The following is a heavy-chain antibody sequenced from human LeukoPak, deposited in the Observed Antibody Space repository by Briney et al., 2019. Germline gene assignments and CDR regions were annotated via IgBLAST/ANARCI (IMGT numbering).Heavy chain of an antibody. D-gene: IGHD3-10*02. CDR2: INPNSGGT. CDR1: GYTFTGYY. CDR3: ARHYVGYGVLEY. Sequence: ASVKVSCKASGYTFTGYYMHWVRQAPGQGLEWMGWINPNSGGTNYAQKFQGRVTMTRDTSISTAYMELSRLRSDDTAVYYCARHYVGYGVLEYWGHGSLVTVSS. V-gene: IGHV1-2*02. J-gene: IGHJ4*01.